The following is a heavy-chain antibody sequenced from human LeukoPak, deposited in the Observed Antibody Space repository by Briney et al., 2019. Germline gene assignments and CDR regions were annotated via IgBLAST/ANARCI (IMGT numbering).Heavy chain of an antibody. CDR1: GYTFTGYY. V-gene: IGHV1-2*02. D-gene: IGHD6-19*01. J-gene: IGHJ4*02. Sequence: ASVKVSCKASGYTFTGYYMHWVRQAPGQGLEWMGWINPNSGGTNYAQKFQGRVTMTRDTSISTAYMELSRLRSDDTAVYYCARGYGYSSGWPDYWGQGTLVIVSS. CDR3: ARGYGYSSGWPDY. CDR2: INPNSGGT.